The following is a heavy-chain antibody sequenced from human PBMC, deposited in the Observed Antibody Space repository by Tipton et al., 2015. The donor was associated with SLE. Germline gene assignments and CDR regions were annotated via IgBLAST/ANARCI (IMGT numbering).Heavy chain of an antibody. CDR1: GFIFGVYA. J-gene: IGHJ4*02. V-gene: IGHV3-49*04. CDR2: IRSYAHGGTT. Sequence: SLRLSCTASGFIFGVYAMTWVRPAPGKGLEGVGFIRSYAHGGTTEYDASVKGRFSISRDDSKSIAYLQLNSLETEDTAVYYCTRGVRRASYFVYWGQGTLVTVSS. CDR3: TRGVRRASYFVY. D-gene: IGHD3-10*01.